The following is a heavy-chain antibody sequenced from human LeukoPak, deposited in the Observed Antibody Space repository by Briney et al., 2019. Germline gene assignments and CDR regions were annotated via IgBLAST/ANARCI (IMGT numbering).Heavy chain of an antibody. CDR1: GVSISSGGYY. Sequence: PSETLSLTCTVSGVSISSGGYYWSWLRQHPGKRLEWIGYIYYSGSTYYNPSLKTRVTISVDTSKNQFSLKLSSVTAADTAVYYCARAPDREAFDIWGQGTKVTVSS. J-gene: IGHJ3*02. CDR2: IYYSGST. CDR3: ARAPDREAFDI. V-gene: IGHV4-31*03.